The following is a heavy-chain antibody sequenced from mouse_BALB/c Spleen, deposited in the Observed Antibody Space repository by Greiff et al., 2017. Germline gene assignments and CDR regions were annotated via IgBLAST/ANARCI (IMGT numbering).Heavy chain of an antibody. V-gene: IGHV5-4*02. CDR1: GFTFSDYY. J-gene: IGHJ3*01. CDR3: ARDRDDGYYGFAY. Sequence: EVQRVESGGGLVKPGGSLKLSCAASGFTFSDYYMYWVRQTPEKRLEWVATISDGGSYTYYPDSVKGRFTISRDNAKNNLYLQMSSLKSEDTAMYYCARDRDDGYYGFAYWGQGTLVTVSA. D-gene: IGHD2-3*01. CDR2: ISDGGSYT.